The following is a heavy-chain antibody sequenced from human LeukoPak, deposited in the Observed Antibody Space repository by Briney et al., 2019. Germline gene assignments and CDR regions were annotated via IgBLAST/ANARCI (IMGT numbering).Heavy chain of an antibody. J-gene: IGHJ3*02. D-gene: IGHD3-22*01. V-gene: IGHV4-61*02. CDR1: GNSIANTFYY. CDR2: IYTTGST. Sequence: SEALSLTCTVSGNSIANTFYYWSWLRQPAGKGLEWIGRIYTTGSTDYNPSLKSRVPISLDTSRNQFSLKLSSVTAADTAVYYCARDAAIGQWLRSGAFDIWGQGTMVTVSS. CDR3: ARDAAIGQWLRSGAFDI.